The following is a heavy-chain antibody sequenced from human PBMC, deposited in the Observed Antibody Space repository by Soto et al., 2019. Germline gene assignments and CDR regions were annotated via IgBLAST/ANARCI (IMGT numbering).Heavy chain of an antibody. CDR3: APLYWAASGTRYYFYY. D-gene: IGHD6-13*01. V-gene: IGHV2-5*02. J-gene: IGHJ4*02. CDR2: IYWDDDK. Sequence: QITLTESGPTLVKPTQTLTLTCTFSGFSFPTDAVGVGWIRQPPGEALKWLALIYWDDDKRYSPFLKSRLTITKDTSANQVVLTMTDMDRADTGTYYCAPLYWAASGTRYYFYYWGQGTLVTVS. CDR1: GFSFPTDAVG.